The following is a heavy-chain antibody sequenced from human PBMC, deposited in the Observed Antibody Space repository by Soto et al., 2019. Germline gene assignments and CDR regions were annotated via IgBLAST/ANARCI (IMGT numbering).Heavy chain of an antibody. CDR1: GFTFSSYY. CDR3: AKEATIGYYYYYYMDV. CDR2: IWYDGSDK. Sequence: GGSLRLSCAASGFTFSSYYIHWVRQAPGKGLEWVAVIWYDGSDKYYADSVRGRFTISRDNSKNTLYLQMNSLRAEDTAVYYCAKEATIGYYYYYYMDVWGKGTTVTVSS. J-gene: IGHJ6*03. V-gene: IGHV3-30*02.